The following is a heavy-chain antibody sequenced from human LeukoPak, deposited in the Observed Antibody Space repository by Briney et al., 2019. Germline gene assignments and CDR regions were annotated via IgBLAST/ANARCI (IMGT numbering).Heavy chain of an antibody. D-gene: IGHD2-2*01. J-gene: IGHJ4*02. Sequence: GGSLRLSCAASGFSFSSYAMHWVRQAPGKGLEWVAVISYDGSNKYYADSVKGRFTISRDNSKNTLYMQMNGLRTEDTAVYYCASSYCSSTSCFYFDYWGQGTLVTVSS. CDR3: ASSYCSSTSCFYFDY. V-gene: IGHV3-30*04. CDR1: GFSFSSYA. CDR2: ISYDGSNK.